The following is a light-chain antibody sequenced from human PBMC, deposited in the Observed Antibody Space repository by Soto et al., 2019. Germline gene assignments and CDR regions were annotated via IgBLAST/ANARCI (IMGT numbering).Light chain of an antibody. V-gene: IGLV2-14*01. J-gene: IGLJ1*01. CDR2: DVS. CDR1: SSDVGGYNY. Sequence: QSVLTQPASVSGSPGQSITISCTGTSSDVGGYNYVSWYQQHPGKAPKLMIYDVSNRPSGVSNRFSGSKSGNTASLTISGLQADYEDDYYCSSYTSSSTRLYVVGTGTKLTVL. CDR3: SSYTSSSTRLYV.